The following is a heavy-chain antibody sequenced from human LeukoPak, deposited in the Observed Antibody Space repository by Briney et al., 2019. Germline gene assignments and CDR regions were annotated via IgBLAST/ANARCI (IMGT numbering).Heavy chain of an antibody. CDR2: AFYGGST. V-gene: IGHV4-39*01. Sequence: SDTLSLTCSVSGGFVTSQEYYWAWIRQPPGRGLEWIGAAFYGGSTYYNPSLKSRATISVDTSQNQFSLKLTSVTAADTADFYCAAYDVSTGRAHDPWGQGTLVTVSS. CDR3: AAYDVSTGRAHDP. CDR1: GGFVTSQEYY. D-gene: IGHD3/OR15-3a*01. J-gene: IGHJ5*02.